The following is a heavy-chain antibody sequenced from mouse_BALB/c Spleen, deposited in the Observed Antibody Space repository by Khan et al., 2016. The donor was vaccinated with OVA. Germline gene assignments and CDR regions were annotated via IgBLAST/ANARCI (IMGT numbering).Heavy chain of an antibody. CDR2: IFPGIDTP. J-gene: IGHJ3*01. D-gene: IGHD2-14*01. V-gene: IGHV1-77*01. CDR1: GYTFTDYI. CDR3: ARGGYSAFAY. Sequence: VELVESGPELVKPGASLKVSCKASGYTFTDYIIGWVKQSTRQGLEWIGDIFPGIDTPYYNEKFKDKATLTVDKSANTAYMQLSSLTSEDSAVYFCARGGYSAFAYWGLGTLVTVSA.